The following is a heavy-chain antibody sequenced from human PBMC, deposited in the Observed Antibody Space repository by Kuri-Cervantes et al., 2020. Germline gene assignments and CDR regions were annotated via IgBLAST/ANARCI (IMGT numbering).Heavy chain of an antibody. CDR2: IIPILGTA. CDR3: ARDTPPLEMATTDYYYGMDV. Sequence: SVKVSCKASGGTFSSYAISWVRQAPGQGLEWMGGIIPILGTANYAQKFQGRVTITADKSTSTAYMELSSLRSEDTAVYYCARDTPPLEMATTDYYYGMDVWGQGTTVTVSS. CDR1: GGTFSSYA. V-gene: IGHV1-69*10. D-gene: IGHD5-24*01. J-gene: IGHJ6*02.